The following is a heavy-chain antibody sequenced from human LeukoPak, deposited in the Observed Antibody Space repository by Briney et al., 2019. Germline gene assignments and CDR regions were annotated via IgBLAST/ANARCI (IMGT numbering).Heavy chain of an antibody. V-gene: IGHV3-30*03. Sequence: GSLRLSRSGSGFTLRYLGHAWVPQGPGQGLGGVAVISYDGSNKHYADSVEGRFTISRDNSKNTLYLQMNSLRAEDTAMYYCARPEDLGTVYYWGRGTLVTVSS. J-gene: IGHJ4*02. CDR2: ISYDGSNK. CDR1: GFTLRYLG. CDR3: ARPEDLGTVYY. D-gene: IGHD1-14*01.